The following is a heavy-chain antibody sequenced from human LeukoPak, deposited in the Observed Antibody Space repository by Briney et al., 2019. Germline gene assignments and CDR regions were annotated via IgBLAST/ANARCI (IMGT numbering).Heavy chain of an antibody. Sequence: GGALSLSCTASGFTFSNHGMNWVRQAPGNGREWVSAISGSGGRTYYADSVQGRFTISRDNSKNTLYLQMNSLRDEDTAVYYCAKFAAPSDGDYVVIWLDYWGQGTLVTVSS. CDR1: GFTFSNHG. D-gene: IGHD4-17*01. V-gene: IGHV3-23*01. CDR3: AKFAAPSDGDYVVIWLDY. J-gene: IGHJ4*02. CDR2: ISGSGGRT.